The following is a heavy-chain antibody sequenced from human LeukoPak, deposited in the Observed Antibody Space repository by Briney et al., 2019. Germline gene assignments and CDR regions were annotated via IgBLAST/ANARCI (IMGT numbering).Heavy chain of an antibody. J-gene: IGHJ4*02. CDR2: ISGSGGST. D-gene: IGHD5-12*01. Sequence: PGGSLRLSCAAYGFTFSSYAMSWVRQAPGKGLEWVSAISGSGGSTCYADSVKGRFTISRDNSKNTLYLQMNSLRAEDTAVYYCAKRRGYDPRIYYFDYWGQGTLVTVSS. CDR1: GFTFSSYA. CDR3: AKRRGYDPRIYYFDY. V-gene: IGHV3-23*01.